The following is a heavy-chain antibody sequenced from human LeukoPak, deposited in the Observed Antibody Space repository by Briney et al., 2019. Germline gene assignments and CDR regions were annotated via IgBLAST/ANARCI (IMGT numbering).Heavy chain of an antibody. CDR2: ISYDGSNK. J-gene: IGHJ5*01. CDR1: GFTFSSYA. V-gene: IGHV3-30*04. D-gene: IGHD6-19*01. Sequence: PGRSLRLSCAASGFTFSSYAMHWVRQAPGKGLEWVAVISYDGSNKYYTDSVKGRFTISRDNSKNTLYLQMSSLRAEDTAVYYCARGDSNGWYWIDSWGQGTLVTVSS. CDR3: ARGDSNGWYWIDS.